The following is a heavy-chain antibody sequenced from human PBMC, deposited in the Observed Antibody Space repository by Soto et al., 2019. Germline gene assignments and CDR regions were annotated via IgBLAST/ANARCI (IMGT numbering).Heavy chain of an antibody. V-gene: IGHV1-18*01. J-gene: IGHJ4*02. CDR3: ARDLAVALIDY. CDR2: ISAYNGNT. CDR1: GYTFTSYG. Sequence: QVQLVQSGAEVKKPGASVKVSCKASGYTFTSYGISWVRQAPGQGLEWMGWISAYNGNTKYAQKLQGRVTMTTDTSTSTAYMELRSMRSEDTAVSSCARDLAVALIDYWGQGTLVTVSS. D-gene: IGHD6-19*01.